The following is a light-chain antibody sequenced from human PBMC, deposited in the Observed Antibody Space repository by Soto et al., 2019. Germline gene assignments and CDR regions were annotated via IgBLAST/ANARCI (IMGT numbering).Light chain of an antibody. Sequence: DIVMTQSPESLPVSLGERATINCKSSQSVLYSSNNKNYLVWYQQKRGQPPRMIVSWASSRASGVPERFSGGGSGTDFTLTISRLQAEDVAVYYCQQYVSPPFTFGPGTKVEIK. CDR1: QSVLYSSNNKNY. J-gene: IGKJ3*01. V-gene: IGKV4-1*01. CDR2: WAS. CDR3: QQYVSPPFT.